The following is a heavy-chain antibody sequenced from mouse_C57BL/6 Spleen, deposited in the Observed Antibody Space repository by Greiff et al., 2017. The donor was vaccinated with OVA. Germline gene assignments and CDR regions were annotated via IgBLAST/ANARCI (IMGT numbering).Heavy chain of an antibody. J-gene: IGHJ4*01. CDR1: GYAFSSSW. Sequence: VQLQQSGPELVKPGASVKISCKASGYAFSSSWMNWVKQRPGKGLEWIGRIYPGDGDTNYNGKFKGKATLTADKSSSTAYMQLSSLTSEDSAVYFCARYYYGSSYDAMDYWGQGTSVTVSS. CDR3: ARYYYGSSYDAMDY. CDR2: IYPGDGDT. V-gene: IGHV1-82*01. D-gene: IGHD1-1*01.